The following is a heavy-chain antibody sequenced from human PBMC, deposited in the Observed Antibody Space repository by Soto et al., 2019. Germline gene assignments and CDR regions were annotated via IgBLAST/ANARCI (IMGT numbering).Heavy chain of an antibody. CDR1: GDTFSTYT. V-gene: IGHV1-69*13. D-gene: IGHD3-22*01. CDR3: ARTYYYDSSGSPPPQIYYYYGMDV. J-gene: IGHJ6*02. Sequence: ASVKVSCKASGDTFSTYTITWVRQAPGQGLEWMGGIIPIFGTANYAQKFQGRVTITADESTSTAYMELSSLRSEDTAVYYCARTYYYDSSGSPPPQIYYYYGMDVWGQGTTVTVSS. CDR2: IIPIFGTA.